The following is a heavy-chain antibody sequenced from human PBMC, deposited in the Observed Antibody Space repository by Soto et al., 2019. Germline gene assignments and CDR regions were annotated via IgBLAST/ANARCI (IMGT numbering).Heavy chain of an antibody. J-gene: IGHJ4*02. CDR1: GGSFSGYY. D-gene: IGHD2-15*01. Sequence: PSETLSLTCAVYGGSFSGYYWSWIRQPPGKGLEWIGEINHSGSTNYNPSLKSRVTISVDTSKNQFSLKLSSVTAADTAVYYCARGLDIVVVVAAQGFDYWGQGTLVTVSS. CDR2: INHSGST. CDR3: ARGLDIVVVVAAQGFDY. V-gene: IGHV4-34*01.